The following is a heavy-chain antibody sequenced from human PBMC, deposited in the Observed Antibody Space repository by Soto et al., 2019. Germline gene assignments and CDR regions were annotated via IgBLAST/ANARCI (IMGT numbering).Heavy chain of an antibody. D-gene: IGHD2-2*01. Sequence: GGSLRVPGPGAGFTFIRYEINWVRQAQGKGLVWVSYISSSGDTMYYADSVKGRFTISRDNAKSSLYLQMHSLGAEDTAVYYCVRRYGSSTSCTFDFWGQGTLVTVSS. CDR1: GFTFIRYE. CDR3: VRRYGSSTSCTFDF. V-gene: IGHV3-48*03. CDR2: ISSSGDTM. J-gene: IGHJ4*02.